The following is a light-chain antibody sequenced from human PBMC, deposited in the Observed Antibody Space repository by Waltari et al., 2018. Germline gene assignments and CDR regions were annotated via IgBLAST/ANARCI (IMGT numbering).Light chain of an antibody. J-gene: IGLJ3*02. CDR1: YSNIGNNV. Sequence: QSVLTQPPSASGAPGQRVTISCSGPYSNIGNNVVNWYQQLPGKAPKLLIYRDDQRPSGVPDRFSASKSGSSASLAIGGLQSEDEADYYCASWDDRLNGHWVFGGGTKVTVL. CDR2: RDD. CDR3: ASWDDRLNGHWV. V-gene: IGLV1-44*01.